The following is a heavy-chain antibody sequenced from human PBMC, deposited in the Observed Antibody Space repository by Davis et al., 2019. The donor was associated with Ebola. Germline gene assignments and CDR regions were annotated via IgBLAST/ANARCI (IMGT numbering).Heavy chain of an antibody. CDR1: GSTFTSSA. Sequence: AASVKVSCKASGSTFTSSAMQWVRQARGQRLEWIGWIVVGSGNTNYAQKFQERVTITRDMSTSTAYMELSSLRSEDTAVYYCARGYCSGGSCYSRWFDPWGQGTLVTVSS. V-gene: IGHV1-58*02. CDR3: ARGYCSGGSCYSRWFDP. J-gene: IGHJ5*02. CDR2: IVVGSGNT. D-gene: IGHD2-15*01.